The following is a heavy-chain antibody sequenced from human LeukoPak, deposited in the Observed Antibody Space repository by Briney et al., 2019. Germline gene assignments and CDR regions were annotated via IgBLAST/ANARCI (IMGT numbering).Heavy chain of an antibody. CDR3: AKAASSIPAASLDY. CDR1: GFTFSSYG. CDR2: ISYDGSDK. Sequence: GGSLRLSCAASGFTFSSYGMHWVRQAPGKGLEWVADISYDGSDKYYADSVKGRFTISRDNSKNTLYLQMNSLRAEDTAVYYCAKAASSIPAASLDYWGQGTLVTVSS. V-gene: IGHV3-30*18. J-gene: IGHJ4*02. D-gene: IGHD6-13*01.